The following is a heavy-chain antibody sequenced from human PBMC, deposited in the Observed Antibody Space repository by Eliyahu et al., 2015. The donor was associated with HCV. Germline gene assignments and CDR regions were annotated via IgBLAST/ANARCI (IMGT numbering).Heavy chain of an antibody. D-gene: IGHD6-13*01. CDR3: ARDKEAAADDPYYYYYGMDV. Sequence: EVQLVESGGGLVQPGGFLRLSCAASRFTFSSYWLSWVRQAPGKGLEWVANIKQDGSEKYYVDSVKGRFTISRDNAKNSLYLQMNSLRAEDTAVYYCARDKEAAADDPYYYYYGMDVWGQGTTVTVSS. V-gene: IGHV3-7*01. CDR2: IKQDGSEK. CDR1: RFTFSSYW. J-gene: IGHJ6*02.